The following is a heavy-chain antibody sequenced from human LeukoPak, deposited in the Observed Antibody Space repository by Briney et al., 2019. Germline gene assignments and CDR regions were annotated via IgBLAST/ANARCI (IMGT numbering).Heavy chain of an antibody. J-gene: IGHJ1*01. CDR3: ARARLILDYGGNLHFQH. D-gene: IGHD4-23*01. CDR1: GFTFSSYA. V-gene: IGHV3-30-3*01. Sequence: GGSLRLSCAASGFTFSSYAMHWVRQAPGKGLEWVAVISYDGSNKYYADSVKGRFTISRDNSKNTLYLQMNSLRAEDTAVYYCARARLILDYGGNLHFQHWGQGTLVTVSS. CDR2: ISYDGSNK.